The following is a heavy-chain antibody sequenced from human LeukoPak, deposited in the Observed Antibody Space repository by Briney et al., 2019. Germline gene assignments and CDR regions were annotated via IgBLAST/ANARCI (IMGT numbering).Heavy chain of an antibody. CDR2: INSDGRST. Sequence: GGSLRLSCAASGFTFSNYWMHWVRQAPGKGLVWVSRINSDGRSTYYADSVKGRFTISRGNSKNTLYLQMNSLRAEDTAVYHCAKGGDYSGSYYYYYYMDVWGKGTTVTISS. V-gene: IGHV3-74*01. CDR1: GFTFSNYW. CDR3: AKGGDYSGSYYYYYYMDV. J-gene: IGHJ6*03. D-gene: IGHD1-26*01.